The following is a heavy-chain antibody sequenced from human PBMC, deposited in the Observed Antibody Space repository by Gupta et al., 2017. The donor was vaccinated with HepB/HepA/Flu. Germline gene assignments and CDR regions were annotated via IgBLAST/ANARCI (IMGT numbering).Heavy chain of an antibody. CDR3: ARDKWSRGYFDY. CDR1: GGSFSGYY. Sequence: QVQLQQWGAGLLKPSETLSLTCAVYGGSFSGYYWSWIRQPPGKGLEWIGEINHSGSTNYNPSLKSRVTISVDTSKNQFSLKLSSVTAADTAVYYCARDKWSRGYFDYWGQGTLVTVSS. V-gene: IGHV4-34*01. CDR2: INHSGST. D-gene: IGHD2-15*01. J-gene: IGHJ4*02.